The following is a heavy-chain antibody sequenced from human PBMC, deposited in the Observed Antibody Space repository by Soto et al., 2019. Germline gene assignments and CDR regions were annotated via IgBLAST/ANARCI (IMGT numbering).Heavy chain of an antibody. Sequence: SVKVSCKASGFTFITSAVQWVRQARGQRPEWMGWIVGGSGNTNYAQNSQERVIITRDMSTSTVYMELSSLRSDDTAVYFCAARRSGLYAMDVWGQGTTVTVSS. V-gene: IGHV1-58*01. CDR1: GFTFITSA. CDR3: AARRSGLYAMDV. J-gene: IGHJ6*02. CDR2: IVGGSGNT. D-gene: IGHD1-26*01.